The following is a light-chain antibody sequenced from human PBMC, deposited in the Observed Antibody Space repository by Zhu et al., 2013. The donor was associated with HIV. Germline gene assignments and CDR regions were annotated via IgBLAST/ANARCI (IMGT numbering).Light chain of an antibody. Sequence: DVQMTQSPSSLSASVGDRVTITCRASQSINTWLAWYQQKPGKGPHLLIYRASYLQSGVPSRFSGSGSGTEFTLTISGLQPDDFATYHCQQYYSDSGWTFGQGTKVEIK. CDR2: RAS. J-gene: IGKJ1*01. V-gene: IGKV1-5*03. CDR1: QSINTW. CDR3: QQYYSDSGWT.